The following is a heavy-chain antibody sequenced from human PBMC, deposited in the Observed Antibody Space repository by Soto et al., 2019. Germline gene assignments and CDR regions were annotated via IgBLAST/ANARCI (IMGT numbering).Heavy chain of an antibody. D-gene: IGHD6-13*01. CDR1: GFTFSSYS. CDR2: ISSGSSTI. Sequence: PGGSLRLSCAASGFTFSSYSMNWVRQAPGKGLEWVSYISSGSSTIYYADSVKGRFTISRDNAKNSLYLQMNSLRAEDTAVYYCVAAAAHDYWVQGTLGTVSS. J-gene: IGHJ4*02. V-gene: IGHV3-48*01. CDR3: VAAAAHDY.